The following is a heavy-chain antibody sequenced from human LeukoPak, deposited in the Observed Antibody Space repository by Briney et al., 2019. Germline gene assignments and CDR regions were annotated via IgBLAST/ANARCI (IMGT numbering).Heavy chain of an antibody. CDR1: GFTFDDYA. CDR3: AKDIAAAGLFDY. J-gene: IGHJ4*02. D-gene: IGHD6-13*01. Sequence: FLRLSCAASGFTFDDYAMHWIRQAPGKGLEWVSGISWNSGSIGYADSVKGRFTISRDNAKKSLYLQMNSLRAEDTALYYCAKDIAAAGLFDYWGQGTLVTVSS. CDR2: ISWNSGSI. V-gene: IGHV3-9*01.